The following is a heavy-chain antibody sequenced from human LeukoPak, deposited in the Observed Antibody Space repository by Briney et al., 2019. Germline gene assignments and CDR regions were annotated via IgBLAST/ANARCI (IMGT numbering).Heavy chain of an antibody. CDR2: TYYRSKWYN. CDR3: ARDSSAMFDY. V-gene: IGHV6-1*01. J-gene: IGHJ4*02. CDR1: GDSVSSNSAA. D-gene: IGHD2-2*01. Sequence: SQTLSLTCALSGDSVSSNSAAWHWIRQSPSRGLEWLGRTYYRSKWYNDYAIFVKSRITINPDTSKNQFSLQLNSVTPEDTAVYFCARDSSAMFDYWGQGTLVTVSS.